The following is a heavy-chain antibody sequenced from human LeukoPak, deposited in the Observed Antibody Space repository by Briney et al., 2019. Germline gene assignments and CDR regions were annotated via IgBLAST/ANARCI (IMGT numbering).Heavy chain of an antibody. CDR2: INGVGSTT. J-gene: IGHJ4*02. Sequence: GGSLRLSCAASGFTFSSYWMHWVRQAPGKGLVWVSCINGVGSTTNYADSVKGRFTISRDNAKNTLYLQMNSLRAEDTAVYYCASDLYLGYGGQGTLVTVSS. CDR3: ASDLYLGY. D-gene: IGHD3-16*01. V-gene: IGHV3-74*01. CDR1: GFTFSSYW.